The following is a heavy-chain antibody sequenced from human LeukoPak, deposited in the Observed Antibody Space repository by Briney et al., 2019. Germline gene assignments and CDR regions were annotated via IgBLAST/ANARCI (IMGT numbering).Heavy chain of an antibody. J-gene: IGHJ4*02. CDR2: IYYSGST. Sequence: SETLSLTCTVSGGSISSSSYYWGWIRQPPGKGLEWIGSIYYSGSTYYNPSLKSRVTISVDTSKNQFSLKLSSVTAADTAVYYCARDRVGAMNNWGQGTLVTVSS. CDR3: ARDRVGAMNN. CDR1: GGSISSSSYY. D-gene: IGHD1-26*01. V-gene: IGHV4-39*07.